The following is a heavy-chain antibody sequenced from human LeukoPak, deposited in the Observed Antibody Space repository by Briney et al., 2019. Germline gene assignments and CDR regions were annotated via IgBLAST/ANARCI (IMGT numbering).Heavy chain of an antibody. CDR2: ISGSGGST. CDR1: GFTFSSYA. D-gene: IGHD1-7*01. CDR3: AKDLWLELPPTYADY. Sequence: PGGSLRLSCAASGFTFSSYAMSWVRQAPGRGLEWVSAISGSGGSTYYADSVKGRFTISRDNSKNTLYLQMNSLRAEDTAVYYCAKDLWLELPPTYADYWGQGTLVTVSS. V-gene: IGHV3-23*01. J-gene: IGHJ4*02.